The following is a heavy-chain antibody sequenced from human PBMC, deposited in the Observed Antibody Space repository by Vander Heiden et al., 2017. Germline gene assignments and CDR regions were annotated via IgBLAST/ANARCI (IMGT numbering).Heavy chain of an antibody. CDR3: ARDAATYSSGWCDFDY. Sequence: EVQLVESGGGLVKPGGSLRLSCAASGFTFSSYSMNWVRQAPGKGLEWVSSISSSSSYIYYADSVKGRFTISRDNAKNSLYLQMNSLRAEDTAVYYCARDAATYSSGWCDFDYWGQGTLVTVSS. J-gene: IGHJ4*02. V-gene: IGHV3-21*01. D-gene: IGHD6-19*01. CDR2: ISSSSSYI. CDR1: GFTFSSYS.